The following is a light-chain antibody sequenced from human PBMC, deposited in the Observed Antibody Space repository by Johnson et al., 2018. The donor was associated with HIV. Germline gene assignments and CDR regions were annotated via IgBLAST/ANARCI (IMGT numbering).Light chain of an antibody. J-gene: IGLJ1*01. Sequence: QSILTQPPSVSAAPGQKVTISCSGSSSNIGNNFVSWYQQLPGTAPKLLIYENNKRPSGIPDRFSGSKSGTSATLGITGLQTGDEADYYCVTWENSLSASEVFGTGTKVTVL. CDR1: SSNIGNNF. CDR2: ENN. V-gene: IGLV1-51*02. CDR3: VTWENSLSASEV.